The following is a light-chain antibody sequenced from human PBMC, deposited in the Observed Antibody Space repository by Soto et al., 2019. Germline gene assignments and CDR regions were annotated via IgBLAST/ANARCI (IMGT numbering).Light chain of an antibody. CDR1: QSLVSSDGNTY. J-gene: IGKJ5*01. CDR2: KVS. V-gene: IGKV2-30*01. CDR3: MQGTHWPLT. Sequence: DVVMTQSPLSLSVTLGQSASISCRSSQSLVSSDGNTYLNWFQQRPGQSPRRLIYKVSNRDSGVPDRFSGSGSGTDFTLKISRVEAEDVGVYYCMQGTHWPLTFGQGTRLEI.